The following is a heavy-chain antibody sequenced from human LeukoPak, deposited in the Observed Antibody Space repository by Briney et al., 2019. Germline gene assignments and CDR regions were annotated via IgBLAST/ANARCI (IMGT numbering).Heavy chain of an antibody. J-gene: IGHJ4*02. D-gene: IGHD2-15*01. CDR1: EYTFTDYY. CDR3: ARDGECSGGSCYPDRFDY. V-gene: IGHV1-2*02. CDR2: INPNSGGT. Sequence: ASVKVSCKASEYTFTDYYMHWVRQTPGQGLEWMGWINPNSGGTNYAQKLQGRVTMTRDTSISTAYMELSRLRSDDTAVYYCARDGECSGGSCYPDRFDYWGQGTLVTVSS.